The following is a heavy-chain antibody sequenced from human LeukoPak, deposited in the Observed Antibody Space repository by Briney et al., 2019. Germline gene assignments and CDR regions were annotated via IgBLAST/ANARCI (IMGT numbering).Heavy chain of an antibody. Sequence: SETLSLTCTVSGDSMGNYYWNWLRQPAGKGLEWIGRIRSDGTTYANPSLESAVTMSVDTPNNHISLRLSSATAADTAVYYCARSTGFYTAYYMDVWGKGTTVTVSS. D-gene: IGHD3-22*01. J-gene: IGHJ6*03. CDR2: IRSDGTT. V-gene: IGHV4-4*07. CDR3: ARSTGFYTAYYMDV. CDR1: GDSMGNYY.